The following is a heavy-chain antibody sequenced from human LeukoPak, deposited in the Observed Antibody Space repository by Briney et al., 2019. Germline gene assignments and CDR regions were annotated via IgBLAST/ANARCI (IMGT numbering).Heavy chain of an antibody. D-gene: IGHD3-16*01. Sequence: PSETLSLTCAVYGASFSDSYWSWIRQSPEKGLEWIGEINNSGSTSDNPSLNSRVIMSVDRSKNQFSLRLTSVTAADTAVYYCARGRYGPRLGNWGQGTLVTVSS. V-gene: IGHV4-34*01. CDR3: ARGRYGPRLGN. CDR1: GASFSDSY. CDR2: INNSGST. J-gene: IGHJ4*02.